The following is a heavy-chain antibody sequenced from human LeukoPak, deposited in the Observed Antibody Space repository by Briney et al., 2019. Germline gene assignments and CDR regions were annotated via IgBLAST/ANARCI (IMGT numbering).Heavy chain of an antibody. D-gene: IGHD3/OR15-3a*01. CDR2: RKQDGSKT. Sequence: GGSLRLSCAVSRINFNSYWMTLVRQAPGEGLEWVANRKQDGSKTYYMDYVKGRFSISRDKAKNSLYLQMNSLRAEDTAVYYCARALSDFWTGYFFDSWGQGTLVTVSS. CDR3: ARALSDFWTGYFFDS. J-gene: IGHJ4*02. CDR1: RINFNSYW. V-gene: IGHV3-7*01.